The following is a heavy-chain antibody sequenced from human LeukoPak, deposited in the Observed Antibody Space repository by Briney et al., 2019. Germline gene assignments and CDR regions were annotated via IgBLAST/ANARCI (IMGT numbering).Heavy chain of an antibody. CDR2: IGTTGDT. D-gene: IGHD4-17*01. CDR1: GFTFSSYD. J-gene: IGHJ4*02. Sequence: GGSLGLSCAASGFTFSSYDMHWVRQGTGKGLEWVSAIGTTGDTYYPGSVKGRFTISRENAKNSLYLQMNSLRAEDTAVYYCVRDRPDYGAERFDYWGQGTLLTVSS. CDR3: VRDRPDYGAERFDY. V-gene: IGHV3-13*01.